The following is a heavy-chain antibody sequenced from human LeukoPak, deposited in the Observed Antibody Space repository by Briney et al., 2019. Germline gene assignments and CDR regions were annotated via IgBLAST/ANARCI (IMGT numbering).Heavy chain of an antibody. D-gene: IGHD3-22*01. V-gene: IGHV1-2*06. CDR3: ARPFYYQSSALQ. CDR2: INPNSGGT. Sequence: ASVTVSCKASGYTFTDYYIHWVRQAPGQGLEWMGRINPNSGGTNYAQKFQGRVTMTRDTSISTAYMELSRLRSDDTAVYYCARPFYYQSSALQWGQGTLVTVSS. J-gene: IGHJ4*02. CDR1: GYTFTDYY.